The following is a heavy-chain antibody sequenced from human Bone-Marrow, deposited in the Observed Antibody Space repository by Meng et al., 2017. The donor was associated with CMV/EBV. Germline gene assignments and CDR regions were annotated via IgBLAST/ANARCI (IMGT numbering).Heavy chain of an antibody. Sequence: GGSLRLSCAASGFTFSSYEMNWVRQAPGKGLEWVSYISSSGSTIYYADSVKGRFTISRDNAKNSLYLQMNSLRAEDAAVYYCAREYQPPSPPTFDPWGQGTLVTVSS. J-gene: IGHJ5*02. CDR1: GFTFSSYE. CDR3: AREYQPPSPPTFDP. CDR2: ISSSGSTI. D-gene: IGHD2-2*01. V-gene: IGHV3-48*03.